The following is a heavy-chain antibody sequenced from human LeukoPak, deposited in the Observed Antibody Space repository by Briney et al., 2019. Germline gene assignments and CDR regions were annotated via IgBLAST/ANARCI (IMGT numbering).Heavy chain of an antibody. CDR1: GYIFTNSH. J-gene: IGHJ4*02. CDR3: AKDGGVDPTMASLDYFDL. CDR2: INPLDVAT. Sequence: GASVKVSCKASGYIFTNSHMHWVRQAPGLGLEWMGIINPLDVATSYAQKFQGRVTMTSDTSTSTVYMELGSLRSEDTAVYYCAKDGGVDPTMASLDYFDLWGQGTLVTVSS. D-gene: IGHD5-18*01. V-gene: IGHV1-46*01.